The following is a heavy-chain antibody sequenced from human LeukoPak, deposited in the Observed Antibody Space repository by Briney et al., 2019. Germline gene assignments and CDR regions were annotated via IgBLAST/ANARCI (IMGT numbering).Heavy chain of an antibody. J-gene: IGHJ4*02. D-gene: IGHD3-16*01. CDR2: IYPGDSDT. CDR1: GYSFTSYW. V-gene: IGHV5-51*01. CDR3: AIQPGEAGSDNDY. Sequence: GESLKISCEGSGYSFTSYWIGWVRQMPGKGLEWMGIIYPGDSDTKYSPSFQGRVTISADKSINTAYLQWSSLKASDTAMYYCAIQPGEAGSDNDYWGQGTLVTVFS.